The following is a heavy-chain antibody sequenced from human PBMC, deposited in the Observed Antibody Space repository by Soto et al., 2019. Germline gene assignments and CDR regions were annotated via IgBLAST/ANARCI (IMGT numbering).Heavy chain of an antibody. D-gene: IGHD2-2*01. CDR3: VCDRAETSWDHGWFVP. V-gene: IGHV4-39*01. CDR2: IYSSENT. Sequence: SETLSLTCTVSGGSFSSNSYSWGWIRQSPGKGLEWIGTIYSSENTYYNPSLLSRVTISVDTSKNEFSLRLSSVTAADTAVYYCVCDRAETSWDHGWFVPCGQGTLVT. CDR1: GGSFSSNSYS. J-gene: IGHJ5*02.